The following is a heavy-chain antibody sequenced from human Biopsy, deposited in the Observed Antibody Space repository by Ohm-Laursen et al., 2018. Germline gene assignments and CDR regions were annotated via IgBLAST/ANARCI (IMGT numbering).Heavy chain of an antibody. Sequence: SQTLSFTCAISRDSVSTIDAAWNWIRQSPSRGLAWLGKTYYRTKGYSDSAVSVKSRITISVDTSKNQFSLHLKSVSPDDTAVYYCARETPTGIPFNWLDPWGQGTLVSVST. V-gene: IGHV6-1*01. J-gene: IGHJ5*02. CDR2: TYYRTKGYS. D-gene: IGHD1-1*01. CDR1: RDSVSTIDAA. CDR3: ARETPTGIPFNWLDP.